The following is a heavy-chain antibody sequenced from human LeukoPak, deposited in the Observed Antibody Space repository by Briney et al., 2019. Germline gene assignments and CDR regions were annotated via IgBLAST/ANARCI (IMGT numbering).Heavy chain of an antibody. J-gene: IGHJ4*02. CDR3: ASETYYYGSGSYYKSIY. V-gene: IGHV1-18*01. CDR2: ISAYNGNT. D-gene: IGHD3-10*01. CDR1: GYTFTSYA. Sequence: ASVKVSCKASGYTFTSYAISWVRQAPGHGLEWMGWISAYNGNTNYAQKLQGRVTMTTDTSTSTAYMVLRSLRSDDTAVYYCASETYYYGSGSYYKSIYWGQGTLVTVSS.